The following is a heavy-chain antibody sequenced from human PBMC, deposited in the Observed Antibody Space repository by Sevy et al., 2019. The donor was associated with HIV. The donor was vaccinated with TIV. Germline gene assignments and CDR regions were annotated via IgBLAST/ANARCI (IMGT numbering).Heavy chain of an antibody. J-gene: IGHJ4*02. D-gene: IGHD1-26*01. CDR1: GFNFRIYA. V-gene: IGHV3-30*03. CDR2: ISYDGSDK. CDR3: ATGRQGATYGY. Sequence: GGYLRLSCAASGFNFRIYAMHWVRQAPGKGLEWVAVISYDGSDKFYAESVKGRFTFSRDNSKNMVFLQLNSLRGDDTAVYYCATGRQGATYGYWGQGTPVTVSS.